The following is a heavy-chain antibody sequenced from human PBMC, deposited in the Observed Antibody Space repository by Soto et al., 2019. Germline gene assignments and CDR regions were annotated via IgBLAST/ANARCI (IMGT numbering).Heavy chain of an antibody. Sequence: QVQLVQSGAEVKKPGSSVKVSCKASGGTFSSYAISWVRQAPGQGLEWMGGIIPIFGTANYAQKFQGRVNMNRDTSISKAYMELSRLRSDDTAVYYCARNQYYGMDVWGQGTTVTVSS. CDR3: ARNQYYGMDV. CDR1: GGTFSSYA. J-gene: IGHJ6*02. V-gene: IGHV1-69*06. CDR2: IIPIFGTA.